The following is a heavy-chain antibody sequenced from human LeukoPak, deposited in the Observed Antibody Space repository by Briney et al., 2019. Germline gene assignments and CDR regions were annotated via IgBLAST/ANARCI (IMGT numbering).Heavy chain of an antibody. CDR1: GFTFSSYG. Sequence: QPGGSLRLSCAASGFTFSSYGMHWVRQAPGKGLEWVAVIWYDGSNKYYADSVKGRFTISRDNSKNTLYLQMNSLRAEDTAVYYCARDNTIAAAGTQSNWFDPWGQGTLVTVSS. D-gene: IGHD6-13*01. CDR3: ARDNTIAAAGTQSNWFDP. CDR2: IWYDGSNK. V-gene: IGHV3-33*01. J-gene: IGHJ5*02.